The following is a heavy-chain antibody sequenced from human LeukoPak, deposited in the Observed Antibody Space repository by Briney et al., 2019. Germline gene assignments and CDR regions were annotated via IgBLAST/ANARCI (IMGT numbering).Heavy chain of an antibody. CDR3: AKGGNSGAFDI. CDR2: ISYDGSNK. Sequence: PGGSLRLSCAASGFTFSSYGMHWVRQAPGKGLEWVAVISYDGSNKYYADSVKGRFTISRDNSKNTLYLQMNSLRAEDTAVYYCAKGGNSGAFDIWGQGTMVTVSS. V-gene: IGHV3-30*18. J-gene: IGHJ3*02. D-gene: IGHD4-23*01. CDR1: GFTFSSYG.